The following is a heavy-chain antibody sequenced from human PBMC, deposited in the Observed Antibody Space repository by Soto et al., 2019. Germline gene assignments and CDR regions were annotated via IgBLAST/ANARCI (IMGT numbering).Heavy chain of an antibody. CDR1: GGSFSSYY. D-gene: IGHD4-4*01. CDR2: INHSGST. Sequence: SETLSLTCAVYGGSFSSYYWNWIRQPPGKGLEWIGEINHSGSTNYNPSLKSRVTISVDTSKNQFSLRLNSVTAADTAVYYCARVGSNYGSDYWGQGTLVTVSS. V-gene: IGHV4-34*01. J-gene: IGHJ4*02. CDR3: ARVGSNYGSDY.